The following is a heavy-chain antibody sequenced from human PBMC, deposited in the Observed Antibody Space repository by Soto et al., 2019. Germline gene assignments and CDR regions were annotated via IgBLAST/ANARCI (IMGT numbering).Heavy chain of an antibody. CDR2: INHSGNT. CDR3: ARGGSGTYYSFDY. D-gene: IGHD1-7*01. Sequence: LFLTCAVYGGSFSGYYWSWIRQTPGKGLEWIGEINHSGNTNYNPSLKSRVTISADTSKNQFSLKLTSVTAADRAVYYCARGGSGTYYSFDYWGQGTLVTVSS. V-gene: IGHV4-34*01. CDR1: GGSFSGYY. J-gene: IGHJ4*02.